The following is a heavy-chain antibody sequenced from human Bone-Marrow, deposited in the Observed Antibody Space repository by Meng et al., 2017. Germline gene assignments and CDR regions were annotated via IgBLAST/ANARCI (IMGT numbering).Heavy chain of an antibody. CDR3: ARDEDISAAGKLFGDY. CDR2: INPKSGDT. J-gene: IGHJ4*02. V-gene: IGHV1-2*06. Sequence: QVQRGQSGAEGKKPWASVKVSCKPSGYNFPDYYIHWVRRAPGQGLEWMGRINPKSGDTHYEQKFQARVTMTGDTSISTAYMELSGLRSDDTAMYYCARDEDISAAGKLFGDYWGQGTLVTVAS. D-gene: IGHD6-13*01. CDR1: GYNFPDYY.